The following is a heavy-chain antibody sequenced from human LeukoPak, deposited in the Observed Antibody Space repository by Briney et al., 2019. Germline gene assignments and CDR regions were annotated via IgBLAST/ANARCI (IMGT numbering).Heavy chain of an antibody. V-gene: IGHV3-30*03. CDR2: ISYDRDIR. J-gene: IGHJ2*01. CDR1: GFIFSSYA. Sequence: PGGSLRLSCAASGFIFSSYAMHWVRQAPGKGLEWVAVISYDRDIRYYADSVRGRFTISTDNSKNTLFLQMNSLRVEDTAMYYCARDSTGYWYFDLWGRGTLVSVSS. CDR3: ARDSTGYWYFDL. D-gene: IGHD3-3*02.